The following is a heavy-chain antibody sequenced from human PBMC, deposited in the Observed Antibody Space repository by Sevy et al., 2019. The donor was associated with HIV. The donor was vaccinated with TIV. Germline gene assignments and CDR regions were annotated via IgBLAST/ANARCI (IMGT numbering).Heavy chain of an antibody. Sequence: SDTLSLTCTVSGGSISSYYWSWIRQPPGKGLEWIGYIYYSGSTNYNPSLKSRVTISVDTSKNQFSLKLSSVTAADTAVYYCAREDIAAALTGGWFDPWGQGTLVTVSS. CDR2: IYYSGST. V-gene: IGHV4-59*01. D-gene: IGHD6-13*01. J-gene: IGHJ5*02. CDR1: GGSISSYY. CDR3: AREDIAAALTGGWFDP.